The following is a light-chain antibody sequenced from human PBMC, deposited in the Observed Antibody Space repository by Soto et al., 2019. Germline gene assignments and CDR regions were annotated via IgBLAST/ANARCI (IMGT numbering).Light chain of an antibody. CDR2: ATS. J-gene: IGKJ1*01. CDR3: LQDYTYPRT. CDR1: QAIRND. Sequence: AIQMTQSPSSLSASVGDTVTITCRSSQAIRNDLGWYQQKPGKAPKLLIYATSSLQSGVPTRFSGSGSGTDFTLTISSLQPEDFATYYCLQDYTYPRTFGLGTKVEIK. V-gene: IGKV1-6*01.